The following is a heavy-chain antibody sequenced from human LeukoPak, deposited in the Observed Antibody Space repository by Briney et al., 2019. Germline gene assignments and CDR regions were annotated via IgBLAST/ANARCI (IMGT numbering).Heavy chain of an antibody. CDR1: GGSISSYY. D-gene: IGHD6-19*01. CDR3: ARHSLLKGWLVEFNYFDY. CDR2: IYYSGST. J-gene: IGHJ4*02. V-gene: IGHV4-59*08. Sequence: SETLSLTCTVSGGSISSYYWSWIRQPPGKGLEWIGYIYYSGSTNYNPSLKSRVTVSVDTSKNQFSLKLSSVTAADTAVYYCARHSLLKGWLVEFNYFDYWGQGTLVTVSS.